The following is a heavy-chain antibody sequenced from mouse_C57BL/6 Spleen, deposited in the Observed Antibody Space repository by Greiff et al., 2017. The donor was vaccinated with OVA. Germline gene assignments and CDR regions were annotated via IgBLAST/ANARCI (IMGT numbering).Heavy chain of an antibody. CDR3: ARDYYGSSAYFDY. CDR1: GYSITSGYY. V-gene: IGHV3-6*01. D-gene: IGHD1-1*01. J-gene: IGHJ2*01. CDR2: ISYDGSN. Sequence: EVQRVESGPGLVKPSQSLSLTCSVTGYSITSGYYWNWIRQFPGNKLEWMGYISYDGSNNYNPSLKNRISITRDTSKNQFFLKLNSVTTEDTATYYCARDYYGSSAYFDYWGQGTTLTVSS.